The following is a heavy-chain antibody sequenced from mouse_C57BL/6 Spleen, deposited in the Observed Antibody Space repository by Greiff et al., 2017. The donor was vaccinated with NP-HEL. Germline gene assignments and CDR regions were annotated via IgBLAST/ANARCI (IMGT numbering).Heavy chain of an antibody. CDR2: IDPETGGT. CDR3: TRDTLYYDAMDY. J-gene: IGHJ4*01. Sequence: VQRVESGAELVRPGASVTLSCKASGYTFTDYEMHWVKQTPVHGLEWIGAIDPETGGTAYNQKFKGKAILTADKSSSTAYMELRSLTSEDSAVYYCTRDTLYYDAMDYWGQGTSVTVSS. V-gene: IGHV1-15*01. CDR1: GYTFTDYE.